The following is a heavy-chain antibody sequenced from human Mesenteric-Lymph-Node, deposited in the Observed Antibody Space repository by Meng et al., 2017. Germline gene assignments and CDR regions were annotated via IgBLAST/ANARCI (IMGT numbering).Heavy chain of an antibody. CDR2: INPDSGGT. J-gene: IGHJ4*02. D-gene: IGHD5-18*01. CDR3: ATDTAMVEIDY. Sequence: QVQLVRSGAEVNKPGASVKVSCKASGYTFTGYYLHLVRQAPGQGLEWMGRINPDSGGTNYAQKFQGRVTMTRDTSISTAYMDLSRLRSDDTAVYYCATDTAMVEIDYWGQGTLVTVSS. CDR1: GYTFTGYY. V-gene: IGHV1-2*06.